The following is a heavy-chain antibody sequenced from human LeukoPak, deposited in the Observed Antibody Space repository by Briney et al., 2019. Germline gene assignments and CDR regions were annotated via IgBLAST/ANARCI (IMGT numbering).Heavy chain of an antibody. CDR2: IGGIGGTT. V-gene: IGHV3-23*01. CDR1: GFTFSRYA. CDR3: ARRGYYDSSGYDY. J-gene: IGHJ4*02. D-gene: IGHD3-22*01. Sequence: GGSLRLSCAASGFTFSRYAMSWVRQAPGKGLEWVSSIGGIGGTTYYADSVQGRFTISRDNSKNTLYLQMNSLSAEDTAVYYCARRGYYDSSGYDYWGQGTLVTVSS.